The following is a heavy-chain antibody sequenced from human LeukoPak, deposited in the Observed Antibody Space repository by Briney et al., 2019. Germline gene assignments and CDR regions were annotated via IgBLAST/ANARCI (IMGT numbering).Heavy chain of an antibody. CDR2: ISSSSSSI. CDR1: VFSFSSYR. D-gene: IGHD3-10*01. V-gene: IGHV3-21*01. CDR3: ARDGYYYKAMDV. J-gene: IGHJ6*02. Sequence: GGSLRLSCAASVFSFSSYRMNWVRQAPGKGLEWVSSISSSSSSIYYADSVKGRFTISRDNAKNSLYLQMNSLRAEDTAVYYCARDGYYYKAMDVWGQGTTVTASS.